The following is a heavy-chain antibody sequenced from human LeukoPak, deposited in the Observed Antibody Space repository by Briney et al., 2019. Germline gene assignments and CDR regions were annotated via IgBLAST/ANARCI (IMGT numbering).Heavy chain of an antibody. CDR3: ARDAYSSGWYSNY. J-gene: IGHJ4*02. V-gene: IGHV3-74*01. CDR1: GFTFSSYW. D-gene: IGHD6-19*01. CDR2: INGDGRNI. Sequence: GGSLRLSCVASGFTFSSYWMHWVRQDPRKGLVWVSRINGDGRNINYADSVRGRFTISRDNAKNTLYLQMNSLRAEDTAVYYCARDAYSSGWYSNYWGQGTLVTVSS.